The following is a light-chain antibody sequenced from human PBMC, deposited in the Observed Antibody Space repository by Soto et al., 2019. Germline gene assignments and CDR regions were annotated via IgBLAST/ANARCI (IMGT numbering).Light chain of an antibody. CDR2: KAS. J-gene: IGKJ1*01. V-gene: IGKV1-5*03. CDR1: QSINGW. CDR3: HQYHNFPRT. Sequence: DIQLTQSPSTLSASVGDRVTITCRGSQSINGWLAWYQQKPGQAPNLLIYKASTLESGVPSRFSGSGSGTAFTLTVSSLQPDDFATYYCHQYHNFPRTFGQGTKVEI.